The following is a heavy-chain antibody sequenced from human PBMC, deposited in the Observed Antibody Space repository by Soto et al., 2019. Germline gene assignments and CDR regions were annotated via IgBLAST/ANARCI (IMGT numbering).Heavy chain of an antibody. Sequence: GGSLRLSCAASGFTFSSYSMNWVRQAPGKGLEWVSYISSSSSTIYYADSVKGRFTISRDNAKNSLYLQMNSLRAEDTAVYYCARLMVYGDFDYWGQGTLVTVSS. V-gene: IGHV3-48*01. J-gene: IGHJ4*02. CDR2: ISSSSSTI. D-gene: IGHD2-8*01. CDR1: GFTFSSYS. CDR3: ARLMVYGDFDY.